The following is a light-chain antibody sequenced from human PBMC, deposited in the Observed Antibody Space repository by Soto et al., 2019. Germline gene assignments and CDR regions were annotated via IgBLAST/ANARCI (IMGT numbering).Light chain of an antibody. CDR1: SSDIGGYKY. J-gene: IGLJ1*01. CDR3: NSFTSISTYV. Sequence: QAVVTQPASVSGSPGQSITISCTGTSSDIGGYKYVSWYQQHPGKAPKLIIYEVSNRPSGVSNRFSGSKSGNTASLTISGLQADDEADYYCNSFTSISTYVFGTGTKVTVL. CDR2: EVS. V-gene: IGLV2-14*01.